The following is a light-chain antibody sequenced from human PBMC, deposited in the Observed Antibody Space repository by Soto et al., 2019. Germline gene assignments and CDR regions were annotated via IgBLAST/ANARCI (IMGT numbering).Light chain of an antibody. CDR3: QQYNSYRET. CDR1: QSISSW. CDR2: KAS. J-gene: IGKJ1*01. V-gene: IGKV1-5*03. Sequence: DIQMTQSPSTLSASVGDRVTITCRASQSISSWLAWYQQKPGKAPKLLIYKASSLGSGVPSRFSDSGSGTEFTLTISSLQPDDFATYYCQQYNSYRETFGQGTKVEIK.